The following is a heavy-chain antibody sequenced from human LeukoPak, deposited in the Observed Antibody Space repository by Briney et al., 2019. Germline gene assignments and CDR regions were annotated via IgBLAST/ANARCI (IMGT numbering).Heavy chain of an antibody. Sequence: PGGSLSLSCAASGFTFSSYAMSWVRQAPGKGLEWVSVISGSGGSTYYADSVKGRFTISRDNSKNTLYLQMNSLRAEDTALYYCAKDACSTTCYWSDYWGRGTLVTVSS. D-gene: IGHD2-2*01. CDR3: AKDACSTTCYWSDY. CDR1: GFTFSSYA. V-gene: IGHV3-23*01. J-gene: IGHJ4*02. CDR2: ISGSGGST.